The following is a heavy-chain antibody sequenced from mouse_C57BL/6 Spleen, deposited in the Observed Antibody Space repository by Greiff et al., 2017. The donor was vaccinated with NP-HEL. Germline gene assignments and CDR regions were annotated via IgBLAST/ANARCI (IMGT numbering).Heavy chain of an antibody. CDR2: IYPRDGST. J-gene: IGHJ4*01. Sequence: QVQLQQSGPELVKPGASVKLSCKASGYTFTSYDINWVKQRPGQGLEWIGWIYPRDGSTKYNEKFKGKATLTVDTSSRTAYMGLHSLTSEDSAVYFCARCDYSNSYYAMDYWGQGTSVTVSS. CDR3: ARCDYSNSYYAMDY. V-gene: IGHV1-85*01. CDR1: GYTFTSYD. D-gene: IGHD2-5*01.